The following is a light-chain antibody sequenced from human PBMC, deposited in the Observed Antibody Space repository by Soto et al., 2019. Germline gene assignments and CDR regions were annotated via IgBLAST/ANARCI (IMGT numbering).Light chain of an antibody. V-gene: IGKV3-20*01. Sequence: EIVLTQSPGTLSLSPGETATLSCRASQSVPSTYLAWYQQKPGQAPRLLIYGASTRAPGIPDRSGGSGSGTDFTLTISSLEPEDFAVYFCQQYGYCPPFTFGPGTKVDIK. J-gene: IGKJ3*01. CDR1: QSVPSTY. CDR3: QQYGYCPPFT. CDR2: GAS.